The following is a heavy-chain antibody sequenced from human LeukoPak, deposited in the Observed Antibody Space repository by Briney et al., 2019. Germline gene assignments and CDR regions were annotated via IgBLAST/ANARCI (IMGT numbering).Heavy chain of an antibody. V-gene: IGHV4/OR15-8*02. Sequence: SETLSLTCGVSGGSIRSTNWWSWVRQPPGQGLGGIGEIFLSGQTNFTPSLNGRVTMSLDESRNQPSLTLTSVTAADTAIYYCSREIGAFCPFGYWGQGTLLIVPP. D-gene: IGHD3-16*01. CDR3: SREIGAFCPFGY. CDR2: IFLSGQT. CDR1: GGSIRSTNW. J-gene: IGHJ4*02.